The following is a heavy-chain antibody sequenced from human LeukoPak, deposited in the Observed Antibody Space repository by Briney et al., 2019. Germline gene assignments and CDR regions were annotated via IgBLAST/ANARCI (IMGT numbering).Heavy chain of an antibody. CDR3: AKDLGYSGYDYQGNFDY. Sequence: PGGSLRLSCAASGFTFSSYVMTWVRQAPGKGLEWVSGISGSGGSTYYADSVKGRFTISRDNSKNTLYLQMNSLRAEDTAVYYCAKDLGYSGYDYQGNFDYWGQGTLVTVSS. J-gene: IGHJ4*02. CDR2: ISGSGGST. V-gene: IGHV3-23*01. CDR1: GFTFSSYV. D-gene: IGHD5-12*01.